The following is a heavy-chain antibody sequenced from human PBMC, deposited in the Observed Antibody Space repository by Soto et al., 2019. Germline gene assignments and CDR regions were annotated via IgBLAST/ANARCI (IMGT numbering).Heavy chain of an antibody. CDR3: ARPPIPWEPYAFHI. CDR1: GYPFPDYY. Sequence: GVSAKVFCKAYGYPFPDYYIHWLRQAPGQGLAWMGRVNPHSGATVIALNLLGSVTLTTDTSTNTAYVEFSSLTSDDTALYYCARPPIPWEPYAFHIWGHVTQVTVS. CDR2: VNPHSGAT. V-gene: IGHV1-2*04. J-gene: IGHJ3*02. D-gene: IGHD1-26*01.